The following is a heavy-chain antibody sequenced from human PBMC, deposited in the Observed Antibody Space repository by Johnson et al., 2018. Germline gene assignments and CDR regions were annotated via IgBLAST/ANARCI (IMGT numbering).Heavy chain of an antibody. D-gene: IGHD3-10*01. CDR1: GFTFDDYA. Sequence: EVQLVESGGGLVKPGGSLRLSCAASGFTFDDYAMHWVRQAPGKGLEWVSGISWNSGSIGYADSVKGRFTISRDNAKNSLYLQMNSLRAEDTALYYCAKEGWFGGNYYYYYMDVWGKGTTVTVSS. V-gene: IGHV3-9*01. J-gene: IGHJ6*03. CDR3: AKEGWFGGNYYYYYMDV. CDR2: ISWNSGSI.